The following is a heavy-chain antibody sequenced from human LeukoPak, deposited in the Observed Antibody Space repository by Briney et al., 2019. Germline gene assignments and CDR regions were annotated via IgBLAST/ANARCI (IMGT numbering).Heavy chain of an antibody. CDR3: ARRYCSGDSCYVDY. D-gene: IGHD2-15*01. CDR2: INHNGNVN. Sequence: GGSLRLSCAASGFTFGSYWMNWARQAPGKGLEWVASINHNGNVNYYVDSVTGRFTISRDNAKNSLYLQMSNLRAEDTAVYYCARRYCSGDSCYVDYWGQGTLVTVSS. J-gene: IGHJ4*02. V-gene: IGHV3-7*03. CDR1: GFTFGSYW.